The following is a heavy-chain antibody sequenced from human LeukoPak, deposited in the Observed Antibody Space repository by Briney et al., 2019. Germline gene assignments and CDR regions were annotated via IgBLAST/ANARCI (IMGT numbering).Heavy chain of an antibody. D-gene: IGHD1-26*01. Sequence: SETLSLTCTVSGGSISSYYRSWIRQPPGKGLGWIGYIHYSGSTNYNPSLKSRVTISIDTSKNQFYLKLNSVTAADTAVYYCARLVGATKTFDYWGQGTLVTVSS. J-gene: IGHJ4*02. CDR2: IHYSGST. CDR1: GGSISSYY. V-gene: IGHV4-59*01. CDR3: ARLVGATKTFDY.